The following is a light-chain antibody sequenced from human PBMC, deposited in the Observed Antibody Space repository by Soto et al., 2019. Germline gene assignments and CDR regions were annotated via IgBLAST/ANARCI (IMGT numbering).Light chain of an antibody. CDR2: WAS. J-gene: IGKJ1*01. CDR1: QSVFYSSNHKNY. Sequence: DIVMTQSPDSLAVSLGERATINCKSSQSVFYSSNHKNYLAWYQQKPGQPPKLLIYWASTRESGVPDRFSGSGSGTAFTLTISSLQAEDVAVYYCQQYYDTPWTFGQGTKVEI. CDR3: QQYYDTPWT. V-gene: IGKV4-1*01.